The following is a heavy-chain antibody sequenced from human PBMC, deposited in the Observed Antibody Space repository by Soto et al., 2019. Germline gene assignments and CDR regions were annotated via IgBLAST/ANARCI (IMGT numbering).Heavy chain of an antibody. D-gene: IGHD5-12*01. V-gene: IGHV6-1*01. CDR3: ARAATAAWPWQGAFDI. CDR1: GDSVSSNSAA. CDR2: TYYRSKWYN. Sequence: KQSQTLSLTCAISGDSVSSNSAAWNWIRQSPSRGLEWLGRTYYRSKWYNDYAVSVKSRITINPDTSKNQFSLQLNSVTPEDTAVYYCARAATAAWPWQGAFDIWGQGTMVTVSS. J-gene: IGHJ3*02.